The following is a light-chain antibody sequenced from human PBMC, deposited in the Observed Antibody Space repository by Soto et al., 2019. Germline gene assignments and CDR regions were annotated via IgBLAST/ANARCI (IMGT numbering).Light chain of an antibody. Sequence: QSVLTQPASVSGSPGQSITISCTGTSSDVGSYNLVSWYQQHPGKAPKLMIYEVSKRPSGVSNRFSGSKSANTASLTISGLQAEDEADYFCSSYTSSTTPYVFGTGTKVTVL. CDR3: SSYTSSTTPYV. V-gene: IGLV2-14*02. CDR2: EVS. CDR1: SSDVGSYNL. J-gene: IGLJ1*01.